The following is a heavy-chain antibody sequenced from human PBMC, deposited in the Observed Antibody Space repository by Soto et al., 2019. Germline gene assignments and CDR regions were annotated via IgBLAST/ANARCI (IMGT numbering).Heavy chain of an antibody. V-gene: IGHV3-23*01. J-gene: IGHJ4*02. CDR2: ISDSGDRT. D-gene: IGHD3-10*01. Sequence: GGSLRLSCAASGFTFSSFAMSWVRQAPGKGLEWVSAISDSGDRTYYADSVKGRFTISRDNSKNTLFLQMNSVTAADTAVYYCAREPRLLIWFGELHDWGRGTLVTVSS. CDR1: GFTFSSFA. CDR3: AREPRLLIWFGELHD.